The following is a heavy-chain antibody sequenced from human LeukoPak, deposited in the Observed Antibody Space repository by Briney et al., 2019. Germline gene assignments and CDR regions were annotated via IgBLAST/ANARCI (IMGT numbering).Heavy chain of an antibody. CDR1: GFTFSSYA. Sequence: GGSLRLSCAASGFTFSSYAMSWGRQDPAKRLAWVSAISGSGGSTYYADSVKGRFTISRDNSKNTLYLQMNSLRAEDTAVYYCPRTGYSSGWDYYFDYWGQGTLVTVSS. J-gene: IGHJ4*02. D-gene: IGHD6-19*01. V-gene: IGHV3-23*01. CDR3: PRTGYSSGWDYYFDY. CDR2: ISGSGGST.